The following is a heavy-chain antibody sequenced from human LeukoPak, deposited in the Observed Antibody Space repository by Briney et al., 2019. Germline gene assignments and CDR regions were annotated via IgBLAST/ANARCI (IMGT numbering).Heavy chain of an antibody. CDR2: IWYGGSNK. CDR3: ARSNSHYFDY. V-gene: IGHV3-33*01. J-gene: IGHJ4*02. CDR1: GFTFSSYG. Sequence: PGRSLRLSCAASGFTFSSYGMHWVRQAPGKGLEWVAVIWYGGSNKYYADSVKGRFTISRDNSKNPPYLQMNSLRAEDTAVYYCARSNSHYFDYWGQGTLVTVSS. D-gene: IGHD2/OR15-2a*01.